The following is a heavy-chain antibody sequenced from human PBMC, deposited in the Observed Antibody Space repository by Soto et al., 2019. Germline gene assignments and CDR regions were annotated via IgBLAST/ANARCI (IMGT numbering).Heavy chain of an antibody. J-gene: IGHJ4*02. V-gene: IGHV1-46*01. CDR2: INPSGGST. D-gene: IGHD6-13*01. Sequence: ASVKVSCKASGYTFTSYYMHWVRQAPGQGLEWMGIINPSGGSTSYAQKFQGRVTMTRDTSTSTVYMELSSLRSEDTAVYYCARDRRAAAGTPGTMGFDYWGQGTLVTVSS. CDR3: ARDRRAAAGTPGTMGFDY. CDR1: GYTFTSYY.